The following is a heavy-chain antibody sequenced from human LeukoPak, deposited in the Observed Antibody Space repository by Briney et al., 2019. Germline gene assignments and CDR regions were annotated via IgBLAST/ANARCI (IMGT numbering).Heavy chain of an antibody. D-gene: IGHD6-13*01. J-gene: IGHJ4*02. CDR2: ISWNSGSI. Sequence: PGGSLRLSCAASGFTFDDYAMLWVRHAPGKGLEWVSGISWNSGSIGYADSVKGRFTISRDNVKNSLYLQMNSLRAEDTALYYCAKDLTPYSSSWYFDYWGQGTLVTVSS. CDR3: AKDLTPYSSSWYFDY. CDR1: GFTFDDYA. V-gene: IGHV3-9*01.